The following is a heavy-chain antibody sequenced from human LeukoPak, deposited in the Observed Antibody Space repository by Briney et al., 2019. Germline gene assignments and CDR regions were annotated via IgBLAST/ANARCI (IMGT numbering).Heavy chain of an antibody. J-gene: IGHJ5*02. V-gene: IGHV4-59*01. CDR2: IYYSGST. Sequence: NPSETLSLTCTVAGGSISSYYWRWIRQPPGRGLEWSGYIYYSGSTNYNPSRKSRVTISLDTSKNQFSLKLSSVTAGDTAVYYCARGGAVTQWFDPGGEGTLVTVSS. D-gene: IGHD4-17*01. CDR3: ARGGAVTQWFDP. CDR1: GGSISSYY.